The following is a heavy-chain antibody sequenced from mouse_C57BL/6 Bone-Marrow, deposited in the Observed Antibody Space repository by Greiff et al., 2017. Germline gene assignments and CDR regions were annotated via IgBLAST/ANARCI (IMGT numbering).Heavy chain of an antibody. Sequence: VKLMESGAELVRPGTSVKVSCKASGYAFTNYLIEWVKQRPGQGLEWIGVINPGSGGTNYNEKFKGKATLTADKSSSTAYMQLSSLTSEDSAVYFCARDLGGAYWGQGTLVTVSA. CDR3: ARDLGGAY. D-gene: IGHD2-10*02. V-gene: IGHV1-54*01. CDR1: GYAFTNYL. J-gene: IGHJ3*01. CDR2: INPGSGGT.